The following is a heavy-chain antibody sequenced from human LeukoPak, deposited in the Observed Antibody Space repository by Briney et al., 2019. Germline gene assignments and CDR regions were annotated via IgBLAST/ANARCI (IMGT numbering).Heavy chain of an antibody. CDR3: ARDTLLWFGEQPDY. J-gene: IGHJ4*02. CDR1: GYTFTIYG. CDR2: ISAYNGNT. D-gene: IGHD3-10*01. Sequence: ASVKVSCKASGYTFTIYGISWVRQAPGQGLEWMGWISAYNGNTNYAQKLQGRVTMTTDTSTSTAYMELRSLRSDDTAVYYCARDTLLWFGEQPDYWGQGTLVTVSS. V-gene: IGHV1-18*04.